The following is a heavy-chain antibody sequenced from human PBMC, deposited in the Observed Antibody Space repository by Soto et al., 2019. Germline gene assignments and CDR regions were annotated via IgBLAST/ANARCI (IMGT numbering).Heavy chain of an antibody. CDR2: IYHSGST. CDR3: ARNPRAAAGTGVYFDY. D-gene: IGHD6-13*01. V-gene: IGHV4-30-2*01. J-gene: IGHJ4*02. CDR1: GGSISSGGYS. Sequence: ASETLSLTCAVSGGSISSGGYSWSWIRQPPGKGLEWIGYIYHSGSTYYNPSLKSRVTISVDRSKNQFSLKLSSVTAADTAVYYCARNPRAAAGTGVYFDYWGQGTLVAVSS.